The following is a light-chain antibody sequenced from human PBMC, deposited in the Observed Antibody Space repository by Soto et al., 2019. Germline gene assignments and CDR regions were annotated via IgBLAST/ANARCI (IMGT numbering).Light chain of an antibody. J-gene: IGLJ1*01. CDR1: SSDVGGYNY. Sequence: QSVLTQPASVSGSPGQSITISCTGTSSDVGGYNYVSWYQQHPGEAPKLMIYDVSNRPSGVSNRFSGSKSGNTASLTISGLQAEDEADYYCSSYTSSSGFGTGTKVTVL. CDR3: SSYTSSSG. V-gene: IGLV2-14*01. CDR2: DVS.